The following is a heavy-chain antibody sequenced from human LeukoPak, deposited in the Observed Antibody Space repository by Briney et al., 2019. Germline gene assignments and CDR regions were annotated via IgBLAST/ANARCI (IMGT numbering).Heavy chain of an antibody. J-gene: IGHJ3*01. V-gene: IGHV5-51*01. CDR1: GYSFPNYW. CDR3: ARLYNNNQDV. D-gene: IGHD1-14*01. Sequence: GESLKISCKGSGYSFPNYWIGWVRQMPVKGVEWMGIIYPGDSDTRYSPSFRGQVTISADKSISTAYLQWSSLKASDTAMYHCARLYNNNQDVWGQGTMVTVSS. CDR2: IYPGDSDT.